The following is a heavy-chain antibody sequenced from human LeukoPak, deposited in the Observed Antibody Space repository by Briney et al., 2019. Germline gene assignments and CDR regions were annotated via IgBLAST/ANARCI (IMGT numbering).Heavy chain of an antibody. CDR2: FYHSGST. Sequence: SETLSLTCTVSGYFIRSGFYWGWIRQPPGKGLEWIGSFYHSGSTYYNPSLESRVTISLDTSKNQLSLKLTSVTAADTAVYYCARVLVGATTVDYWGQGTLVTVSS. CDR1: GYFIRSGFY. D-gene: IGHD1-26*01. J-gene: IGHJ4*02. V-gene: IGHV4-38-2*02. CDR3: ARVLVGATTVDY.